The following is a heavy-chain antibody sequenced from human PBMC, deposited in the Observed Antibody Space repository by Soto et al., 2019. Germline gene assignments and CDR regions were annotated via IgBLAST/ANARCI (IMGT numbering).Heavy chain of an antibody. CDR1: GGSISSYY. CDR3: ARHNYGSGSTYFDY. J-gene: IGHJ4*02. CDR2: IYYSGST. V-gene: IGHV4-59*08. D-gene: IGHD3-10*01. Sequence: SETLSLTCTVSGGSISSYYWSWIGQPPGKGLEGIGYIYYSGSTNYNPSLKSRVTISVDTSKNQFSLKLNSMTAADTAVYYCARHNYGSGSTYFDYWGQGTLVTVSS.